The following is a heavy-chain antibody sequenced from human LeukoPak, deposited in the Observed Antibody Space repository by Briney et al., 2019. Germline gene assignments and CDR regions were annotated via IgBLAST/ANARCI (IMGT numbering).Heavy chain of an antibody. CDR1: GYPFTSYD. J-gene: IGHJ4*02. CDR3: AIVDDFWSGYPSSY. Sequence: GASVKVSCKASGYPFTSYDINWVRQATGQGLEWMGWMNPNSGNTGYAQKFQGRVTITRNTSISTAYMELSSLRSEDPAVYNCAIVDDFWSGYPSSYWGQGTLVTVSS. CDR2: MNPNSGNT. D-gene: IGHD3-3*01. V-gene: IGHV1-8*03.